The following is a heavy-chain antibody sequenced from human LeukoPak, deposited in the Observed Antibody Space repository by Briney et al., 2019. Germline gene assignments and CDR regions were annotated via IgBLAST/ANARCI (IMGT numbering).Heavy chain of an antibody. CDR3: ARGRYLTTGGGAAAGFLDY. V-gene: IGHV4-34*01. J-gene: IGHJ4*02. Sequence: GSLRLSCAASGFTFSNYAMSWVRQAPGKGLEWIGEINHSGSTNYNPSLKRRVTISVDTSQNQFSVRLNSVTAADTAVYYCARGRYLTTGGGAAAGFLDYWGQGTLVTVSS. CDR1: GFTFSNYA. CDR2: INHSGST. D-gene: IGHD6-13*01.